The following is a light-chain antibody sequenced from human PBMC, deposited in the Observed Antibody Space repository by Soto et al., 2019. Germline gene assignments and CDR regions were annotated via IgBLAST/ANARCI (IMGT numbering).Light chain of an antibody. CDR3: QQSYSAPRT. Sequence: DIQMTQYPSSVSASVGDSVTITCRASQGISSWLAWYQQKPGKAPKLLIYAASTLQSGVPSRFSGSGSETGFTLTISSLQPEDFATYYCQQSYSAPRTLGQGTKVDIK. J-gene: IGKJ2*01. CDR1: QGISSW. CDR2: AAS. V-gene: IGKV1-12*01.